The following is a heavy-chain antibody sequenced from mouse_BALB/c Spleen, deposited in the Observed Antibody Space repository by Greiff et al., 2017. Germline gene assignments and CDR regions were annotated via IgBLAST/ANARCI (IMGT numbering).Heavy chain of an antibody. CDR3: TRSLFTTVVYYYAMDY. Sequence: QVQLQQPGAELVRPGASVKLSCKASGYTFTSYWINWVKQRPGQGLEWIGNIYPSDSYTNYNQKFKDKATLTVDKSSSTAYMQLSSPTSEDSAVYYCTRSLFTTVVYYYAMDYWGQGTSVTVSS. V-gene: IGHV1-69*02. J-gene: IGHJ4*01. CDR2: IYPSDSYT. D-gene: IGHD1-1*01. CDR1: GYTFTSYW.